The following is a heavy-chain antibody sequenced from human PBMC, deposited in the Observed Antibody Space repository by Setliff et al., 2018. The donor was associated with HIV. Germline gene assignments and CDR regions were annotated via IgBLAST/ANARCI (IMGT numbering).Heavy chain of an antibody. Sequence: SVKVSCKASGGCFTTYAVNWVRQAIGQGLEGLGGIIPVVGTPPYDQKFQGRGTVTTDEYSTIAYMELSSLTSEDSAVYYCVIGDGSTVRILDQDGIDVWGQGTTVTVSS. CDR3: VIGDGSTVRILDQDGIDV. CDR2: IIPVVGTP. J-gene: IGHJ6*02. V-gene: IGHV1-69*05. CDR1: GGCFTTYA. D-gene: IGHD4-17*01.